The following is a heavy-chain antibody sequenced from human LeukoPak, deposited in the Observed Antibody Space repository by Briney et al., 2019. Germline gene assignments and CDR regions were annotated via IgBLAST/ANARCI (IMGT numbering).Heavy chain of an antibody. V-gene: IGHV4-59*12. CDR1: GVSISNYY. D-gene: IGHD3-16*01. J-gene: IGHJ6*03. CDR3: ARVKDPGGYYYYYYMDV. Sequence: SETLSLTCTVSGVSISNYYWSWIRQPPGKGLEWIGHIYYSETTNYNPSLKSRLNISVDTSKNQFSLKLSSVTAADTAMYYCARVKDPGGYYYYYYMDVWGKGTTVTVSS. CDR2: IYYSETT.